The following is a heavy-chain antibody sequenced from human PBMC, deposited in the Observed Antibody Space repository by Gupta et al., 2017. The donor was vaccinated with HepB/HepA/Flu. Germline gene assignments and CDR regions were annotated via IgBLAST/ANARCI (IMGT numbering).Heavy chain of an antibody. CDR2: IFYRGST. CDR3: ARRPQRTVYWYFEL. V-gene: IGHV4-39*01. D-gene: IGHD4-17*01. J-gene: IGHJ2*01. CDR1: GGSLASNRHY. Sequence: QLQLQDSGPGLVKPSETLCPTCSVLGGSLASNRHYWGWIRQPPGKGLEWIASIFYRGSTYHNPSLKSRVTISVDTSKNQFALKLSSVTAADTAVYDCARRPQRTVYWYFELWGRVTLVTVSS.